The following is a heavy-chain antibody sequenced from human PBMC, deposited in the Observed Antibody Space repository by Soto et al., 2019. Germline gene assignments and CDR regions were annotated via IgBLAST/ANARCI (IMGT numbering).Heavy chain of an antibody. CDR2: ISSSSSYI. V-gene: IGHV3-21*01. Sequence: PGGSLRLSCAASGFTFSSYSMNWVPQAPGKGLEWVSSISSSSSYIYYADSVKGRFTISRDNAKNSLYLQMNSLRAEDTAVYYCARDRWYSSGWYGNWFDPWGQGTLVTVSS. CDR1: GFTFSSYS. D-gene: IGHD6-19*01. CDR3: ARDRWYSSGWYGNWFDP. J-gene: IGHJ5*02.